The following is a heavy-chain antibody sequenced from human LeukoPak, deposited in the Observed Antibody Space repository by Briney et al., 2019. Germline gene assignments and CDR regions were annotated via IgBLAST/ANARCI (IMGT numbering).Heavy chain of an antibody. CDR1: GFTFSHYG. D-gene: IGHD4-11*01. Sequence: GRSLRLSCAASGFTFSHYGMHWVRQAPGRGLEWVAVIWNDGRNKYYADSVKGRFTISRDNSQNTVDLHMNSLRAEDTAVYYCAKDAQRGFDYSNSLEYWGQGTLVTVSS. CDR3: AKDAQRGFDYSNSLEY. V-gene: IGHV3-33*06. J-gene: IGHJ4*02. CDR2: IWNDGRNK.